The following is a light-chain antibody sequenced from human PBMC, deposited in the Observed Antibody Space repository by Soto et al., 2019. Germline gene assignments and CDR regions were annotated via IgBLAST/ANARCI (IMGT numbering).Light chain of an antibody. V-gene: IGKV3-20*01. Sequence: EIVLTQSPGTLSSSPGERATLSCRASQSVTSSSLGWYQQKPGQAPWLLMHSVSSRATGIPDRFSGSGSGTHFTLNISRLEPEDFAVYYCHQYGSSPWTFGQGTKVEIK. CDR2: SVS. CDR3: HQYGSSPWT. CDR1: QSVTSSS. J-gene: IGKJ1*01.